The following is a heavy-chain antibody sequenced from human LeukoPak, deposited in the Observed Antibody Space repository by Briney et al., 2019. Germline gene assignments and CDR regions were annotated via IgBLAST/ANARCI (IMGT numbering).Heavy chain of an antibody. V-gene: IGHV3-21*01. D-gene: IGHD3-10*01. CDR2: ISSSSSYI. CDR1: GFTFSSYS. J-gene: IGHJ4*02. CDR3: ARDELLWFGESTPRR. Sequence: GGSLRLSCAASGFTFSSYSMNWVRQAPGKGLEWVSSISSSSSYIYYADSVKGRFTISRDNAKNSLYLQMNSLRAEDTAVYYCARDELLWFGESTPRRWGQGTLVTVSS.